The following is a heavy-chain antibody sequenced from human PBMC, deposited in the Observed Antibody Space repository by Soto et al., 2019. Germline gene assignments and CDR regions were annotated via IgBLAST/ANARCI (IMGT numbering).Heavy chain of an antibody. Sequence: GGSLRLSCAASGFTFSSYAMHWVRQAPGKGLEWVAVISYDGSNKYYADSVKGRFTISRDNSKNTLYLQMNSLRAEDTAVYYCARGLIGSGGSCPYYWGQGTLVTVSS. V-gene: IGHV3-30-3*01. J-gene: IGHJ4*02. CDR2: ISYDGSNK. CDR1: GFTFSSYA. D-gene: IGHD2-15*01. CDR3: ARGLIGSGGSCPYY.